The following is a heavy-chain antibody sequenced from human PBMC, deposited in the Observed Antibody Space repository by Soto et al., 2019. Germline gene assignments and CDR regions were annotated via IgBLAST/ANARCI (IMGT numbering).Heavy chain of an antibody. CDR2: ISSGAVTI. CDR3: ARVSDSSGWYAFDY. Sequence: GGSLRLSCAASGFTFNSYEMNWVRQAPGKGLEWVSYISSGAVTIYYADSVKGRFTISRDNAKNSLYLQMNSLRAEDTAVYYCARVSDSSGWYAFDYWGQGTLVTVSS. V-gene: IGHV3-48*03. CDR1: GFTFNSYE. J-gene: IGHJ4*02. D-gene: IGHD6-19*01.